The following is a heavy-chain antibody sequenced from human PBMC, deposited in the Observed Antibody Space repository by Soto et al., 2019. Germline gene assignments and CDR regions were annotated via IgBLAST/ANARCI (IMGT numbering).Heavy chain of an antibody. Sequence: PSETLSLTCTVSGGSISSGGYYWSWIRQHPGKGLEWIGYIYYSGSTYYNPSLKSRVTISVDTSKNQFSLKLSSVTAADTAVYYCASNSAGYCSGGSCCSGPNWGQGTLVTVSS. V-gene: IGHV4-31*03. CDR1: GGSISSGGYY. J-gene: IGHJ4*02. CDR3: ASNSAGYCSGGSCCSGPN. CDR2: IYYSGST. D-gene: IGHD2-15*01.